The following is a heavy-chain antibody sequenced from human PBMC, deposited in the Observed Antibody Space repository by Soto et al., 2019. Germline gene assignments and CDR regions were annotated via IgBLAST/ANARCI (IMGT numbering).Heavy chain of an antibody. J-gene: IGHJ2*01. Sequence: QVQLQESGPGLVKPSQTLSLTCTVSGGSISSGGYYWSWIRQHPGKGLEWIGYIYYSGSTYYNPSLKSRVTLSVDTSKNQCSLKLSSVTAAHTAVYYCARGLSRVPSRFDLWGRGTLVTVSS. CDR3: ARGLSRVPSRFDL. CDR2: IYYSGST. V-gene: IGHV4-31*03. CDR1: GGSISSGGYY. D-gene: IGHD1-1*01.